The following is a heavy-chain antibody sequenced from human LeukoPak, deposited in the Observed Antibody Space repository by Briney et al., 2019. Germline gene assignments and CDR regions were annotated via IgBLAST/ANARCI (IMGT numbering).Heavy chain of an antibody. Sequence: SETLSLTCTVSGGSISSYYWSWIRQPPGKGLEWFRRIYTSGSNNYNPSPKRRVTIPVDTPKNQFSLKLGSVTAQDSAVYYCARDLVNNSSGSSIWGQGTLVTVSS. CDR3: ARDLVNNSSGSSI. J-gene: IGHJ4*02. D-gene: IGHD3-10*01. CDR1: GGSISSYY. V-gene: IGHV4-4*07. CDR2: IYTSGSN.